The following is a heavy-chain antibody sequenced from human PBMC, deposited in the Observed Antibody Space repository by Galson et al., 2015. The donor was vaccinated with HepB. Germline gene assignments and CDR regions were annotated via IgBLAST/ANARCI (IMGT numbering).Heavy chain of an antibody. D-gene: IGHD5-18*01. CDR2: ISSNGGST. CDR1: GFTFSSYA. V-gene: IGHV3-64D*06. CDR3: VKGRGYSYERYGMDV. Sequence: SLRLSCAASGFTFSSYAMHWVRQAPGKGLEYVSAISSNGGSTYYADSVKGRFTISRDNSKNTLYLQMSSLRAEDTAVYYCVKGRGYSYERYGMDVWGQGTTVTVSS. J-gene: IGHJ6*02.